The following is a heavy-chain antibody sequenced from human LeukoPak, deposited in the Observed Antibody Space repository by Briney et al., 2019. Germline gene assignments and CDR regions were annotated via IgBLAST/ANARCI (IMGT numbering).Heavy chain of an antibody. CDR1: GFTFSRYW. CDR2: IKQDGSEK. V-gene: IGHV3-7*01. D-gene: IGHD2-15*01. Sequence: GSLRLSCAASGFTFSRYWMSWVRQAPGKGPEWVANIKQDGSEKYYVDSVKGRFTISRDNAKNSLYLQMNSLRAEDTAVYYCARAPYCSGSSCYSYGGWFDYWGQGTLVTVSS. CDR3: ARAPYCSGSSCYSYGGWFDY. J-gene: IGHJ4*02.